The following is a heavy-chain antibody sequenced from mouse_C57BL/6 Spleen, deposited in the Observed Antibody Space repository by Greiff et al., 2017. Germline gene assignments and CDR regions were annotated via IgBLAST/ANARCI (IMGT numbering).Heavy chain of an antibody. CDR3: AREGLTGTRYFDY. CDR1: GYAFSSYW. V-gene: IGHV1-80*01. D-gene: IGHD4-1*01. Sequence: VKLQESGAELVKPGASVKISCKASGYAFSSYWMNWVKQRPGKGLEWIGQIYPGDGDTNYNGKFKGKATLTADKSSSTAYMQLSSLTSEDSAVYFCAREGLTGTRYFDYWGQGTTLTVSS. CDR2: IYPGDGDT. J-gene: IGHJ2*01.